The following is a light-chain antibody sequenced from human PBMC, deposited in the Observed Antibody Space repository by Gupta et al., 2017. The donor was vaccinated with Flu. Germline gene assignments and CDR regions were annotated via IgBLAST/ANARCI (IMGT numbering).Light chain of an antibody. CDR2: DDT. Sequence: SYVLTQPPSVSVAPGKTARITRGGNNIGSKSVHWHQQKPGQAPVLVVYDDTDRPSGIPERFSGSNSGNTATLTISRVEAGDEADYYCQVWDSSSDHVVFGGGTKLTVL. CDR3: QVWDSSSDHVV. J-gene: IGLJ2*01. CDR1: NIGSKS. V-gene: IGLV3-21*03.